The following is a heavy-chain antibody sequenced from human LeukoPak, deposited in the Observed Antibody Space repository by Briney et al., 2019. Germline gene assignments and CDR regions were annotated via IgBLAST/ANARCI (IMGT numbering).Heavy chain of an antibody. J-gene: IGHJ4*02. V-gene: IGHV4-4*02. CDR3: ARVGYGVRDFDY. D-gene: IGHD5-18*01. CDR2: IYHSGST. Sequence: SETLSLTCAVSGGSISSTNWWSWVRQPPGKGLEWIGEIYHSGSTNYNLSLKSRVTISVDKSKNQFSLKLSSVTAADTAVYYCARVGYGVRDFDYWGQGTLVTVSS. CDR1: GGSISSTNW.